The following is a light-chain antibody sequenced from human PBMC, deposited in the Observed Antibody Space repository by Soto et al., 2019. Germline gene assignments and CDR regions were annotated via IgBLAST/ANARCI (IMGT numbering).Light chain of an antibody. CDR3: QHYNSYSEA. Sequence: DLQLTQSPSALSGPLRDRVTITCRASQTISSWLAWYQQKPGKAPKLLIYKASTLKSGVPSRFSGSGSGTEFTLTISSLQPDDFATYYCQHYNSYSEAFGQGTKVDIK. V-gene: IGKV1-5*03. CDR1: QTISSW. J-gene: IGKJ1*01. CDR2: KAS.